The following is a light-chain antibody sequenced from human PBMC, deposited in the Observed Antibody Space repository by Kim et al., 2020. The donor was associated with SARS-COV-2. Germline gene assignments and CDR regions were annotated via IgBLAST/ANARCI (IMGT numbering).Light chain of an antibody. Sequence: GQSVTIACTGTSSDVGSSNLVSWYQYHPGKAPGIMIHEVNKRPSGVSNRFSGSQSGNTASLTISGLQAEDEAIYYCFSHIHGGTYVFGPGTKVTVL. J-gene: IGLJ1*01. CDR2: EVN. V-gene: IGLV2-23*02. CDR1: SSDVGSSNL. CDR3: FSHIHGGTYV.